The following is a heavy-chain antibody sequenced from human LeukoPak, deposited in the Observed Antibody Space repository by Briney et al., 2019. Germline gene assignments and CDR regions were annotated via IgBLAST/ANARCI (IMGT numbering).Heavy chain of an antibody. D-gene: IGHD2-15*01. CDR1: GGTFSSYA. V-gene: IGHV1-69*06. Sequence: SVKVSCKASGGTFSSYAISWVRQAPGQGLEWMGGIIPIFGTANYAQKFQGRVTITADKSTSTAYMQLSSLRSEDTAVYYCARGRYCSGGSCYPEDYWGQGTLVTDSS. J-gene: IGHJ4*02. CDR3: ARGRYCSGGSCYPEDY. CDR2: IIPIFGTA.